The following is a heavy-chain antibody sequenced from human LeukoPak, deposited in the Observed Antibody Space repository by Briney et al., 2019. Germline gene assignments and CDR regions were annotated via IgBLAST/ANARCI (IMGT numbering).Heavy chain of an antibody. V-gene: IGHV3-48*01. D-gene: IGHD1-26*01. Sequence: RGSLRLSCAASGFTLSSNLMNWVCQAPREGLDWVSYISTGSPTIYYADSVKGRFTISRDNAKSSLYLQMNSLRAEDTAVYDCARAHTNWGQGTLVTVSS. CDR2: ISTGSPTI. CDR3: ARAHTN. CDR1: GFTLSSNL. J-gene: IGHJ4*02.